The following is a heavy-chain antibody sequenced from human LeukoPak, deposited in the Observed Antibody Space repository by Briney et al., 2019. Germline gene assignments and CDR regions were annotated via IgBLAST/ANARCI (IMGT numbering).Heavy chain of an antibody. V-gene: IGHV4-34*01. Sequence: SETLSVTCAGHGGSFSGHYWSWIREPLGKGLEWIGEINHSGSTHYNLSLKIRVTISVDTSKNQFSLKLSSVAAADTAVYYCARQGPTSYYFDYWGQGTLVTVSA. CDR3: ARQGPTSYYFDY. CDR2: INHSGST. CDR1: GGSFSGHY. D-gene: IGHD2/OR15-2a*01. J-gene: IGHJ4*02.